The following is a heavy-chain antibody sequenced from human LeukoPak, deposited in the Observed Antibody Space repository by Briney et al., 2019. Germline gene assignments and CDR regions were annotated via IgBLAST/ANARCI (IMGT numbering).Heavy chain of an antibody. CDR1: GYSISSGYY. CDR2: IYHSGST. Sequence: SETLSLTCAVSGYSISSGYYWGWIRQPPGKGLEWIGSIYHSGSTYYNPSLKSRVTISVDTSKNQFSLKLSSVTAADTAVYYCAINSSVDTAMARGYFDYWGQGTLVTVSS. CDR3: AINSSVDTAMARGYFDY. D-gene: IGHD5-18*01. V-gene: IGHV4-38-2*01. J-gene: IGHJ4*02.